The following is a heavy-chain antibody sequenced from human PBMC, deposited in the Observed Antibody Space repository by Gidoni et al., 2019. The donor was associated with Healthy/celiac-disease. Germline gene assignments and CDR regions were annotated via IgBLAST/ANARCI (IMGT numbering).Heavy chain of an antibody. D-gene: IGHD2-2*01. CDR3: ARDHQVPAASSYYYYYYGMDV. Sequence: QVQLVQSGAEVKKPGSSVKVSCKASGGTFSSYAISRGRQAPGQGLEWMGRIIPILGIANYAQKFQGRVTITADKSTSTAYMELSSLRSEDTAVYYCARDHQVPAASSYYYYYYGMDVWGQGTTVTVSS. CDR1: GGTFSSYA. CDR2: IIPILGIA. V-gene: IGHV1-69*04. J-gene: IGHJ6*02.